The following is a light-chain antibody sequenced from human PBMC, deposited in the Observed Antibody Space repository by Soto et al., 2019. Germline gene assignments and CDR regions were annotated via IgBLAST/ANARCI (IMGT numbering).Light chain of an antibody. CDR2: EVS. J-gene: IGLJ2*01. CDR1: SSDVGSYNR. Sequence: QSVLTQPPSVSGSPGQSVTISCTGTSSDVGSYNRVSWYQQPPGTAPKLMIYEVSNRPSGVPDRFSGSKSGNPASLTISGLQAEDEADYYCSSYTSSSSVVFGGGTKLTVL. V-gene: IGLV2-18*02. CDR3: SSYTSSSSVV.